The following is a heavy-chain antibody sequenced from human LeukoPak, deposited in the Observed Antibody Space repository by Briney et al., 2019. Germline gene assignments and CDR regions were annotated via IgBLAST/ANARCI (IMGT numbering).Heavy chain of an antibody. CDR2: ISAYNGNT. D-gene: IGHD3-9*01. J-gene: IGHJ5*02. CDR1: AYTFRSYG. V-gene: IGHV1-18*01. Sequence: GASVKVSCKSSAYTFRSYGFSWVRQAPGQGLEWMGWISAYNGNTNYAQKLRGRATMTTDTSTSTAYMELRSLRFDDTAMYYCAIDLTKFLRSHPVTWGQGTLVTVSS. CDR3: AIDLTKFLRSHPVT.